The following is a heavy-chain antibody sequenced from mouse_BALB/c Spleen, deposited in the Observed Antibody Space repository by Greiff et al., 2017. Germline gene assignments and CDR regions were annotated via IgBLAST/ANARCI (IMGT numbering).Heavy chain of an antibody. CDR1: GFAFSSYD. J-gene: IGHJ3*01. V-gene: IGHV5-12-1*01. CDR2: ISSGGGST. Sequence: EVNVVESGGGLVKPGGSLKLSCAASGFAFSSYDMSWVRQTPGKRLEWVAYISSGGGSTYYPDTVKGRFTISRDNAKNTLYLQMSSLKSEDTAMYYCAREDAGYYWGQGTLVTVSA. D-gene: IGHD2-3*01. CDR3: AREDAGYY.